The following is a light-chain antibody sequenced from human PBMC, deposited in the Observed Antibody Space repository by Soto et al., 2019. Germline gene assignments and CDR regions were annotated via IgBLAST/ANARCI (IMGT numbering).Light chain of an antibody. CDR1: SLPKQY. J-gene: IGLJ3*02. CDR3: QSADDTGTYWL. V-gene: IGLV3-25*02. CDR2: KDT. Sequence: SYELTQPPSVSLSPRQTARITCSGDSLPKQYAYWYRQKPGQAPVLLIYKDTERPSGIPERISGSSSGTTATLTISGVQPEDEADYYCQSADDTGTYWLFGGGTKVTVL.